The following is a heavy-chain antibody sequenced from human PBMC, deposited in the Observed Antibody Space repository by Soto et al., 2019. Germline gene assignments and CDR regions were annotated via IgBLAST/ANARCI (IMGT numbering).Heavy chain of an antibody. D-gene: IGHD2-2*01. CDR2: IYYSGST. J-gene: IGHJ5*02. V-gene: IGHV4-30-4*01. CDR3: ARDRISTSCWSDP. CDR1: GGSISSGDYY. Sequence: PSETQSLTCTVSGGSISSGDYYWSWIRQPPGKGLEWIGYIYYSGSTYYNPSLKSRVTISVDTSKNQFSLKLSSVTAADTAVYYCARDRISTSCWSDPWGQGTLVTVSS.